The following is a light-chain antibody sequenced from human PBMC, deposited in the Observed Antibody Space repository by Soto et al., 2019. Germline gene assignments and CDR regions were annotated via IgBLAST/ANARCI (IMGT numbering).Light chain of an antibody. Sequence: EIVLTHSPATLSLSPCERATLSFSASQSVSSCLSWYQQKPAQDPRLLLYDASTRATGIPARFSGSGSGTDFTLPISSLEPADFAAYYCQQRSNWSPITFGQGTRLEIK. CDR2: DAS. J-gene: IGKJ5*01. V-gene: IGKV3-11*01. CDR3: QQRSNWSPIT. CDR1: QSVSSC.